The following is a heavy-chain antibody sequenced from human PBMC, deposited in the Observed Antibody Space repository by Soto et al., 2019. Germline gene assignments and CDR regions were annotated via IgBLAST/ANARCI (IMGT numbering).Heavy chain of an antibody. V-gene: IGHV3-7*03. CDR2: IKQDGSEK. Sequence: GGSLSLSCAASGFTFSDSWMDWVRQAPGKGPEWVANIKQDGSEKNYVDSVKGRFTISRDNAKNSVYLQMNSLRDEDTAIYYCARDLNWGIDYWGQGALVTVSS. CDR1: GFTFSDSW. CDR3: ARDLNWGIDY. D-gene: IGHD7-27*01. J-gene: IGHJ4*02.